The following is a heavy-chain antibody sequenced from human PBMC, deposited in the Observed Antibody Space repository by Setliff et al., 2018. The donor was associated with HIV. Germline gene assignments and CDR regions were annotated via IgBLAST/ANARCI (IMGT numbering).Heavy chain of an antibody. V-gene: IGHV1-8*02. CDR1: GYTFTNYD. CDR3: ARNFGLSPSGKYYYYYGMDI. J-gene: IGHJ6*02. D-gene: IGHD3-10*01. Sequence: ASVKDSCKASGYTFTNYDINWVRQSPGQGLEWLGWMNPNSGRAGSAQMFQGRLTMTRDTSTSTAYMELRGLRSDDTAVYYCARNFGLSPSGKYYYYYGMDIWGQGTTVTVSS. CDR2: MNPNSGRA.